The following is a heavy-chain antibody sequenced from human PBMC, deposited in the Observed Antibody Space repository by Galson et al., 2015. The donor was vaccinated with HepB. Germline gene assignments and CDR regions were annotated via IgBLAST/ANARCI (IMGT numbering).Heavy chain of an antibody. V-gene: IGHV4-4*07. Sequence: LSLTCTVSGGSISTDYWSWIRQPAGKGLEWIGRIYATGNTKYIYSSESTNYNPSLKSRVTMSIDTSMNQFSLTLTSVTAADTAVYYCARVGMSSYFLDHWGQGTLVTVSS. CDR3: ARVGMSSYFLDH. CDR2: IYATGNTKYIYSSEST. J-gene: IGHJ4*02. CDR1: GGSISTDY. D-gene: IGHD1-26*01.